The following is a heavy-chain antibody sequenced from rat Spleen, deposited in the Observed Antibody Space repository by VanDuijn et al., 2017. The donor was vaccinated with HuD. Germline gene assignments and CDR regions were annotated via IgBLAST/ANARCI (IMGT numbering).Heavy chain of an antibody. D-gene: IGHD1-7*01. Sequence: EVRLVESGGGLVQPGRSLKLSCAASGFTFSDYNMAWVRQAPKKGLEWVATISYDGSSTYYRDSVKGRFTISRDNAKNTLYLQMDSLRSEDTATYYCARPNYGYPFAYWGQGTLVTVSS. CDR1: GFTFSDYN. CDR2: ISYDGSST. J-gene: IGHJ3*01. V-gene: IGHV5-7*01. CDR3: ARPNYGYPFAY.